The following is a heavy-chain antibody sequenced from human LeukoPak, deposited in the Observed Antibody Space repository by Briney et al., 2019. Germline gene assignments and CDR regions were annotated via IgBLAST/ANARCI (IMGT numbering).Heavy chain of an antibody. V-gene: IGHV4-39*07. D-gene: IGHD3-10*01. Sequence: KASETLSLTCTVSGVSISSSSYYWGWIRQPPGKGLEWIGSIYYSGSTYYNPSLKSRVTISVDTSKNQFSLKLSSVTAADTAVYYCARVAGTSGGWVIDYWGQGTLVTVSS. CDR2: IYYSGST. J-gene: IGHJ4*02. CDR3: ARVAGTSGGWVIDY. CDR1: GVSISSSSYY.